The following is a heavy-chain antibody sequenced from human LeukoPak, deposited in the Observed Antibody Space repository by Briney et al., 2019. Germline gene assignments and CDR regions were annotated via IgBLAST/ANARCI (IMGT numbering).Heavy chain of an antibody. CDR2: INPSGGST. CDR3: ARGLLTMVRGVIDVY. D-gene: IGHD3-10*01. J-gene: IGHJ4*02. V-gene: IGHV1-46*01. CDR1: GYTFTSYY. Sequence: ASVKVSCKASGYTFTSYYMHWVRQAPGQGLEWMGIINPSGGSTSYAQKFQGRVTMTRDMSTSTVYMELSSLRSEDTAVYYCARGLLTMVRGVIDVYWGQGTLVTVSS.